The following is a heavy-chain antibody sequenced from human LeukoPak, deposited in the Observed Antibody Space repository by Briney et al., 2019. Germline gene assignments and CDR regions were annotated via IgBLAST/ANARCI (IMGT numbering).Heavy chain of an antibody. V-gene: IGHV3-23*01. CDR2: ITGSGGTT. CDR3: AKERPTTTAFDY. Sequence: GGSLRLSRAASGFTFSSFPMTWVRQAPGKGLEWVSIITGSGGTTYYTDSVKGRFTISRDNSKTTLYLQMNNLRAEDTAVYFCAKERPTTTAFDYWGQGTLVTVSS. D-gene: IGHD4-11*01. CDR1: GFTFSSFP. J-gene: IGHJ4*02.